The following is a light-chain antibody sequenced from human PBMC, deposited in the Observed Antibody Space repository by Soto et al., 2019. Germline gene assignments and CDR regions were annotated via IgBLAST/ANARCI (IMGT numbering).Light chain of an antibody. CDR2: DLR. CDR3: SSYTSNSTYV. Sequence: QSVLTQPASVSGSPGQSITISCTGTSSDIGIYNYVSWFQHHPGTSPKLLIYDLRNRPSGISNRFSGSKSGNTASLAISGLQTEDEAVYFCSSYTSNSTYVFGTGTKVTVL. V-gene: IGLV2-14*03. J-gene: IGLJ1*01. CDR1: SSDIGIYNY.